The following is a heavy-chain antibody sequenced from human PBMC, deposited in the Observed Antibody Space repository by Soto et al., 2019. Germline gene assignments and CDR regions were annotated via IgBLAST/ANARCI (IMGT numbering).Heavy chain of an antibody. CDR3: ARNMRVVETAMVTYYYYGVDV. CDR1: GYSFTSYA. CDR2: IIPIFGTA. Sequence: SVKVSCKASGYSFTSYAMHWVRQAPGQGLEWMGGIIPIFGTANYAQKFQGRVTITADESTSTAYMELSSLRSEDTAVYYCARNMRVVETAMVTYYYYGVDVWGQGTTVTVSS. V-gene: IGHV1-69*13. J-gene: IGHJ6*01. D-gene: IGHD5-18*01.